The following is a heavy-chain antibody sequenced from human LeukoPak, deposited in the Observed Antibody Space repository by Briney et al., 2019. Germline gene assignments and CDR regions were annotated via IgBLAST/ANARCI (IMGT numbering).Heavy chain of an antibody. CDR3: AGEKSGRSVGAKTGAFDI. J-gene: IGHJ3*02. CDR1: GYTFTSYY. V-gene: IGHV1-46*01. Sequence: GASVKVSCKASGYTFTSYYMHWVRQAPGQGLEWMGIINPSGGSTSYAQKFQGRVTMTRDTSTSTVYMELSSLRSEDTAVYYCAGEKSGRSVGAKTGAFDIWGQGTMVTVSS. D-gene: IGHD1-26*01. CDR2: INPSGGST.